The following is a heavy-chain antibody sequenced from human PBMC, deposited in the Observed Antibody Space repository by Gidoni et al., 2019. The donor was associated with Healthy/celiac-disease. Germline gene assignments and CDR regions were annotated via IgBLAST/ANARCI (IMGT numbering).Heavy chain of an antibody. CDR1: GYSFTSYW. CDR2: IYPGDSDT. J-gene: IGHJ5*02. CDR3: ARRRYCSGGSCPRVWFDP. V-gene: IGHV5-51*01. Sequence: EVQLVQSGAEVKKPGESLKISCKGFGYSFTSYWIGWVRQMPGKGLEWMGIIYPGDSDTRYSPSFQGQVTISADKSISTAYLQWSSLKASDTAMYYCARRRYCSGGSCPRVWFDPWGQGTLVTVSS. D-gene: IGHD2-15*01.